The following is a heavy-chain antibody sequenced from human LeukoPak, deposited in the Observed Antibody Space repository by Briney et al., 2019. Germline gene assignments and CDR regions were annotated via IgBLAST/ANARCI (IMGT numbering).Heavy chain of an antibody. D-gene: IGHD1-7*01. J-gene: IGHJ4*02. CDR1: GFPFTTYS. CDR3: ATYNWDYDVDY. Sequence: GGSLRLSCAASGFPFTTYSMNWVRQAPGKGLEWLSFITSSSSDTYYADSVKGRFTISRDNAKNTLYLQMDSLRVEDTAVYYCATYNWDYDVDYWGQGTLVTVSS. V-gene: IGHV3-48*01. CDR2: ITSSSSDT.